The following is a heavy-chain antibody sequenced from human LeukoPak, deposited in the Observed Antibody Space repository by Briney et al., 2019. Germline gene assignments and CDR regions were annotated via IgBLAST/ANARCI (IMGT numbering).Heavy chain of an antibody. CDR1: GITLGNYG. J-gene: IGHJ4*02. D-gene: IGHD6-19*01. CDR3: ARDSSGFHY. V-gene: IGHV3-23*01. CDR2: ISDSGGST. Sequence: GGSLRLSCAVSGITLGNYGMSWVRQPPGKGLEWVAGISDSGGSTNYADSVKGRFTISRDTPRNTLYLQINSLRGEDTAVYYCARDSSGFHYWGQGTLVTVSS.